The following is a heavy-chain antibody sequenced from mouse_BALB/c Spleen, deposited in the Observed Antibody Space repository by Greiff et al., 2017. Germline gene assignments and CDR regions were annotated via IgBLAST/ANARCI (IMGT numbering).Heavy chain of an antibody. V-gene: IGHV1-4*02. CDR3: ARGTATAY. CDR2: INPSSGYT. Sequence: VQLQQSAAELARPGASVKMSCKASGYTFTSYTMHWVKQRPGQGLEWIGYINPSSGYTEYNQKFKDKTTLTADKSSSTAYMQLSSLTSEDSAVYYCARGTATAYWGQGTLVTVSA. J-gene: IGHJ3*01. CDR1: GYTFTSYT. D-gene: IGHD1-2*01.